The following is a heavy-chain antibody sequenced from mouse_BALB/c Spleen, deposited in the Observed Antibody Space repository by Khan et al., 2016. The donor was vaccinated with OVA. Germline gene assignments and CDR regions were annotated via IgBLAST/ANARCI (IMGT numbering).Heavy chain of an antibody. J-gene: IGHJ4*01. CDR2: ISSLAYSI. CDR3: ARSWAMDY. CDR1: GFTFSDYG. Sequence: EVQLQESGGGLVQPGGSRKLSCAASGFTFSDYGLAWVRQAPGKGPVWVAFISSLAYSIYYADTVTGRFTISRENAKNTLYLEMSSVRSEDTAMYYCARSWAMDYWGQGTSVTVSS. V-gene: IGHV5-15*02.